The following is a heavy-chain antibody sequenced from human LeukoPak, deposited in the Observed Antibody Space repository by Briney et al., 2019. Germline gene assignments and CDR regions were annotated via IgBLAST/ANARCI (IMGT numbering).Heavy chain of an antibody. CDR2: INPADSDT. D-gene: IGHD3-10*01. CDR1: GYTFTSYY. V-gene: IGHV5-51*01. CDR3: ARHRYGSGSYYNVNWFDP. Sequence: ASVKVSCKASGYTFTSYYMHWVRQAPGQGLEWMGIINPADSDTRYSPSFQGQVTISADKSISTAYLQWSSLKASDTAMYYCARHRYGSGSYYNVNWFDPWGQGTLVTVSS. J-gene: IGHJ5*02.